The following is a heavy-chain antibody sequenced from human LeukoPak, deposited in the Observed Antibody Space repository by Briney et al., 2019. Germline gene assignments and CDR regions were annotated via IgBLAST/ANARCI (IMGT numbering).Heavy chain of an antibody. Sequence: PGGSLRLSCAASGFTFSDYYMSWIRQAPGKGLEWVSYISSSGSTIYYADSVKGRFTISRDNSKNTLYLQMNSLRAEDTAVYYCAKDPTYTIFGVREDTGYFDYWGQGTLVTVSS. D-gene: IGHD3-3*01. V-gene: IGHV3-11*04. J-gene: IGHJ4*02. CDR2: ISSSGSTI. CDR1: GFTFSDYY. CDR3: AKDPTYTIFGVREDTGYFDY.